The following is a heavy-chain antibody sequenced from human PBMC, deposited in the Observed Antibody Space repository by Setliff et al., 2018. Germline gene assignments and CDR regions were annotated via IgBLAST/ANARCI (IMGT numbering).Heavy chain of an antibody. J-gene: IGHJ6*02. CDR1: GYTFNAYY. CDR2: INPNSGDT. CDR3: ARDFFYGSGSQAAGGMDV. D-gene: IGHD3-10*01. Sequence: ASVKVSCKASGYTFNAYYMHWVRQAPGQGLEWMGWINPNSGDTNYAQNFQGRVTMTRDTSTSTAYMELSRLRSDDTAVYHCARDFFYGSGSQAAGGMDVWGQVTTVTVSS. V-gene: IGHV1-2*02.